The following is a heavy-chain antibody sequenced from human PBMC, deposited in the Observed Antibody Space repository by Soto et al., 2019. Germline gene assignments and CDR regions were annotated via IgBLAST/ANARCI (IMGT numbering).Heavy chain of an antibody. D-gene: IGHD2-15*01. V-gene: IGHV1-2*02. Sequence: ASVKVSCKASGYTFTGYYMHWVRQAPGQGLEWMGWINPNSGGTNYAQKFQGRVTMTRDTSISTAYMELSRLRSDDTAVYYCARDRGGLGWYLIDYWGQGTLVTVYS. CDR3: ARDRGGLGWYLIDY. CDR1: GYTFTGYY. J-gene: IGHJ4*02. CDR2: INPNSGGT.